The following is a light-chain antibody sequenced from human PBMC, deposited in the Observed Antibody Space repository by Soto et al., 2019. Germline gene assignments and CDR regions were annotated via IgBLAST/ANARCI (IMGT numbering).Light chain of an antibody. Sequence: VLSQPPSLSAAPGQTVTISCSGSWSIGRNYVSWYQQFPGAAPKLLIFDSYQRPSGIPERFSASKSGTSATLDISGLRTGDEADYYCGVWDSNLQLYLFGSGTKVTVL. J-gene: IGLJ1*01. CDR3: GVWDSNLQLYL. CDR2: DSY. V-gene: IGLV1-51*01. CDR1: WSIGRNY.